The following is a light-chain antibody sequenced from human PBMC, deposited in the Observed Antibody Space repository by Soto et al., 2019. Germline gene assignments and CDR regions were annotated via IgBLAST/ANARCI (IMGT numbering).Light chain of an antibody. V-gene: IGKV4-1*01. CDR2: WAS. J-gene: IGKJ2*01. CDR3: QQYYSTLHS. Sequence: DIVMTQSPDSLTVSLGERATINCKSSQSILSSSNNKNYLVWYQQKPGQPPKVLINWASTRESGVPDRFSGSGSGADFTLTISSLQAEDVAVYYCQQYYSTLHSFGQGTKLEIK. CDR1: QSILSSSNNKNY.